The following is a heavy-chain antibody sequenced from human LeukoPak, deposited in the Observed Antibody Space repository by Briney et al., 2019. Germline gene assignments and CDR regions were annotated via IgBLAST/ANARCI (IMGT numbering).Heavy chain of an antibody. CDR2: IDWDDDK. CDR3: ARTFRYSSSSRYYMDV. V-gene: IGHV2-70*11. Sequence: SGPALVKPTQTLTLTCTFSGFSLSTSGMCVSWIRQPPGKALEWLARIDWDDDKYYSTSLKTRLTISKDTSKNQVVLTMTNMDPVDTATYYCARTFRYSSSSRYYMDVWGKGTTVTVSS. J-gene: IGHJ6*03. CDR1: GFSLSTSGMC. D-gene: IGHD6-6*01.